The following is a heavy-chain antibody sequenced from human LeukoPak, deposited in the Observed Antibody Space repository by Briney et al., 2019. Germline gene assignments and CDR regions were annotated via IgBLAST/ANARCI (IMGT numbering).Heavy chain of an antibody. CDR3: AIYGSNYYVSSGYFIFDY. D-gene: IGHD3-22*01. Sequence: GGSLTLSCAASGFTFSSYWKSWGRQAPGKGRGWVANIKQDGSEKFYVYSVKARLTISRDNAKNSLYLKKHTLRAKDTAVYYCAIYGSNYYVSSGYFIFDYWGQGTLVTVSS. CDR1: GFTFSSYW. CDR2: IKQDGSEK. J-gene: IGHJ4*02. V-gene: IGHV3-7*01.